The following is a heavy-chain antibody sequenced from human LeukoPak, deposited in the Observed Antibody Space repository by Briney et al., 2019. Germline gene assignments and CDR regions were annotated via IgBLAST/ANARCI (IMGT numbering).Heavy chain of an antibody. CDR3: ARATRIRGVYPFDY. CDR1: GGSISSGDYY. D-gene: IGHD3-10*01. V-gene: IGHV4-30-4*01. CDR2: IYYSGST. J-gene: IGHJ4*02. Sequence: PSQTLSLTCTVSGGSISSGDYYWSWIRQPPGTGLEWIGYIYYSGSTYYNPSLKSRVTISVDTSKNQFSLKLSSVTAADTAVYYCARATRIRGVYPFDYWGQGTLVTVSS.